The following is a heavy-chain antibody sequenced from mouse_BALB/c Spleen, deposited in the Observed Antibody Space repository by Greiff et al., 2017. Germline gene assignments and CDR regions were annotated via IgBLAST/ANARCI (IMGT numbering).Heavy chain of an antibody. Sequence: QVQLKQSGPGLVAPSQSLSITCTVSGFSFTGYGVNWVRQPPGKGLEWLGMIWGDGSTNYNSALKSRLRSSTDNSKSQAFLKMNRLQTDDTARYYGARSTMITTEDRDYAMDYWGQGTSVTVSS. CDR3: ARSTMITTEDRDYAMDY. J-gene: IGHJ4*01. V-gene: IGHV2-6-7*01. CDR1: GFSFTGYG. D-gene: IGHD2-4*01. CDR2: IWGDGST.